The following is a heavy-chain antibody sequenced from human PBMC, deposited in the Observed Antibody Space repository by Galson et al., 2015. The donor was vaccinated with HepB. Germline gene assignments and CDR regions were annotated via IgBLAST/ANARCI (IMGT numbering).Heavy chain of an antibody. CDR3: ARWSPTITTMVRGVQAGWFDP. CDR2: INPNSGGT. D-gene: IGHD3-10*01. V-gene: IGHV1-2*02. J-gene: IGHJ5*02. Sequence: SVKVSCKASGSTFTGYYMHWVRQAPGQGLEWMGWINPNSGGTNYAQKFQGRVTMTRDTSISTAYMGLSRLRSDDTAVYYCARWSPTITTMVRGVQAGWFDPWGQGTLVTVSS. CDR1: GSTFTGYY.